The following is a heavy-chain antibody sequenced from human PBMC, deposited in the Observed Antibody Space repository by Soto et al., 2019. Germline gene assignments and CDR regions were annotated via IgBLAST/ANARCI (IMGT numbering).Heavy chain of an antibody. CDR3: AKGGSGISAGARFDT. J-gene: IGHJ5*02. D-gene: IGHD6-25*01. CDR2: ISGTGLST. Sequence: GGSLRLSCAASGFTFSTCGMSWVRQAPGKGLAWVSAISGTGLSTYYADSVKGRFTISRDNSKNTLHLQMNSLRAEDTAVYYCAKGGSGISAGARFDTWGQGTLVTVSS. V-gene: IGHV3-23*01. CDR1: GFTFSTCG.